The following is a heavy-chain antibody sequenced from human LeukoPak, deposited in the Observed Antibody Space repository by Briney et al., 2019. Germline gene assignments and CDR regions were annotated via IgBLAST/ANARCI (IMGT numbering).Heavy chain of an antibody. J-gene: IGHJ4*02. CDR3: ARCRSNDYVDY. Sequence: VKGRFTISRDNSKNTLYLQMNNLRAEDTALYYCARCRSNDYVDYWGQGTLVTVSS. V-gene: IGHV3-66*01.